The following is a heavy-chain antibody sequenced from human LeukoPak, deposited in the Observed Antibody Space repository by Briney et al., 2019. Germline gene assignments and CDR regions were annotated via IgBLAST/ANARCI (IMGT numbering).Heavy chain of an antibody. CDR3: ARGGPRGDYFDY. CDR1: GFRFNNYA. Sequence: GGSLRLSCAVSGFRFNNYAMHWVRQAPGKGLEWVAVISYDGSNKYYADSVKGRFTISRDNSKNTLYLQMNSLRAEDTAVHYCARGGPRGDYFDYWGQGTLVTVS. CDR2: ISYDGSNK. V-gene: IGHV3-30*04. J-gene: IGHJ4*02. D-gene: IGHD3-10*01.